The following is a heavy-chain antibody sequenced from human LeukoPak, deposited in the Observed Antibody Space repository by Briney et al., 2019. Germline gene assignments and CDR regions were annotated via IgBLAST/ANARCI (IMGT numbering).Heavy chain of an antibody. CDR2: ISWNSGSI. CDR1: GFTFDDYA. J-gene: IGHJ5*02. Sequence: GRSLRLSCAASGFTFDDYAMHWVRQAPGKGLEWVSGISWNSGSIGYADSVKGRFTISRDNAKNSLYLQMNSLRAEDTAVYYCARERGGENWFDPWGQGTLVTVSS. V-gene: IGHV3-9*01. D-gene: IGHD3-16*01. CDR3: ARERGGENWFDP.